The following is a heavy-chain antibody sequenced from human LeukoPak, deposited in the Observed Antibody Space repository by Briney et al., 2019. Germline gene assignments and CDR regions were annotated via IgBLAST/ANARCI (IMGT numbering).Heavy chain of an antibody. CDR3: AREIPRVGTQIEYYFDY. CDR2: INHSGST. J-gene: IGHJ4*02. Sequence: SETLSLTCAVYGGSFSGYYWSWIRQPPGKGLEWIGEINHSGSTNYNPSLKSRVTISVDTSKNQFSLKLSSVTAADTAVYYCAREIPRVGTQIEYYFDYWAREPWSPSPQ. CDR1: GGSFSGYY. V-gene: IGHV4-34*01. D-gene: IGHD4-23*01.